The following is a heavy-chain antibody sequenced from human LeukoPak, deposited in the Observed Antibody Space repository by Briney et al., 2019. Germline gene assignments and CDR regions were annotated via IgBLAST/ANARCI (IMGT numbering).Heavy chain of an antibody. CDR3: AREVDTAMPVPGY. CDR2: IIPILGIA. D-gene: IGHD5-18*01. J-gene: IGHJ4*02. V-gene: IGHV1-69*04. Sequence: SVKVSCKASGGTFSSYAISWVRQAPGQGLEWMGRIIPILGIANYAQKFQGRVTITADKSTSTAYMELSSLRSEDTAVYYCAREVDTAMPVPGYWGQGTLVTVSS. CDR1: GGTFSSYA.